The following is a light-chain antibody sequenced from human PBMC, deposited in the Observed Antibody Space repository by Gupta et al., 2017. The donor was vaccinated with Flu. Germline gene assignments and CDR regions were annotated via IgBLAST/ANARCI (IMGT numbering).Light chain of an antibody. J-gene: IGKJ1*01. V-gene: IGKV2-28*01. Sequence: IVMTQSPLSLTVTPGEPASISCRSSQSLLQTNGNHYLDWFLQKPGQSPQLLIFWGSNRAPGVSDRFSGSGSGTDFTLKISRVEAEDAGTYYCMQAAHTRTFGQGTKVEIK. CDR3: MQAAHTRT. CDR2: WGS. CDR1: QSLLQTNGNHY.